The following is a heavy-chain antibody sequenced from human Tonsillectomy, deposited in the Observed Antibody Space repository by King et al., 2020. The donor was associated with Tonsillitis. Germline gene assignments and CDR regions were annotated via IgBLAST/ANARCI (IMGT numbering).Heavy chain of an antibody. Sequence: QLQESGPGLVKPSETLSLTCAVSGYSISSGYYWGWIRQPPGKGLEWIGSIYHSGSTYYNPSLKSRVTISVDTSKNQFSLKLSSVTAADTAVYYCARDRLLWLGELGYWGQGTLVTVSS. CDR2: IYHSGST. J-gene: IGHJ4*02. D-gene: IGHD3-10*01. V-gene: IGHV4-38-2*01. CDR1: GYSISSGYY. CDR3: ARDRLLWLGELGY.